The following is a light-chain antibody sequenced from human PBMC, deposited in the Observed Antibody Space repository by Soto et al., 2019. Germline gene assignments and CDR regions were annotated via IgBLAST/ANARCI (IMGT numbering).Light chain of an antibody. Sequence: QSVLTQPRSVSGSPGQSVTISCTGTSSDVGGYNYVSWYQQHPGKAPKLMIYDVGKRPSGVPDRFSGSKSDNTASLTISGLQAEDEADYYCKSYAGSNTYVFGSGTKVTVL. CDR1: SSDVGGYNY. CDR3: KSYAGSNTYV. J-gene: IGLJ1*01. CDR2: DVG. V-gene: IGLV2-11*01.